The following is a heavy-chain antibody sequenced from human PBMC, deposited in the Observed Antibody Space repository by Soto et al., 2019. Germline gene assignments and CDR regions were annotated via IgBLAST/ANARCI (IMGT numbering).Heavy chain of an antibody. CDR1: GYTFISNY. J-gene: IGHJ4*02. D-gene: IGHD2-2*01. V-gene: IGHV1-46*01. Sequence: ASVKVSCKASGYTFISNYVYWVRQAPGQGLEWMGIINPRGASTSYAQKFQGRVTMTSDTSTSTVYMDLSSLTSDDTAVYYCARETEVCSSTNCHFDYWGQGALVTVSS. CDR2: INPRGAST. CDR3: ARETEVCSSTNCHFDY.